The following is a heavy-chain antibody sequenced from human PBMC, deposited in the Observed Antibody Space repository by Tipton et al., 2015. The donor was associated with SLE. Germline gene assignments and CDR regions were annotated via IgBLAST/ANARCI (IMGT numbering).Heavy chain of an antibody. CDR2: IRSKAYGGTT. CDR3: ARMGYSYGLGNDAFDI. V-gene: IGHV3-49*03. D-gene: IGHD5-18*01. J-gene: IGHJ3*02. Sequence: SLRLSCTASGFTFGDYAMSWFRQAPGKGLEWVGFIRSKAYGGTTEYDASVKGRFTLSRDNSKNTLYLQMNSLRAEDTAVYYCARMGYSYGLGNDAFDIWGQGTMVTVSS. CDR1: GFTFGDYA.